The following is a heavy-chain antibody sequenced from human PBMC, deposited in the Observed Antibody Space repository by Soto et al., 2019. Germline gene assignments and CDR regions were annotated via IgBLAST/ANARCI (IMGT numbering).Heavy chain of an antibody. CDR1: GFTFSNYA. V-gene: IGHV3-23*01. D-gene: IGHD3-16*01. J-gene: IGHJ4*02. Sequence: GGSLRLPWAASGFTFSNYARTWVRQGPGKGLEWVSGISGSGGRSYYADSVKGRFTISRDNSKSTLYLQMNSLRAEDTAVYYCAKAYFVWSSEQPYYFDYWGQGTLVTVSS. CDR2: ISGSGGRS. CDR3: AKAYFVWSSEQPYYFDY.